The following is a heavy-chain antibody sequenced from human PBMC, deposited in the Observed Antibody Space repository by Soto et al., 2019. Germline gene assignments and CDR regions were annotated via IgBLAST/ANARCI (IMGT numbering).Heavy chain of an antibody. J-gene: IGHJ4*02. CDR1: GFTLSSYS. Sequence: EVQLVESGGGLVKPGGSLRLSCEASGFTLSSYSMNWVRQVSGKGLEWVSSISSRSNYIYYEDSVKGRFSISRDNAKNSLYLQMSSLRDEDTAIYYCGRDPAGDILTGLIHFDLCGQGTQVTVSS. CDR3: GRDPAGDILTGLIHFDL. V-gene: IGHV3-21*01. CDR2: ISSRSNYI. D-gene: IGHD3-9*01.